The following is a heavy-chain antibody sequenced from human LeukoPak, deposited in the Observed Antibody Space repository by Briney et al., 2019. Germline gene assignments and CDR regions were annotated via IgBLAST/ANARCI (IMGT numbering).Heavy chain of an antibody. Sequence: PSETLSLTCTCSGGSIRSGYYYWSWIRQPPGKGLEWIGYIYYSGSTNYNPSLKSRVTISVDTSKNQFSLKLSSVTAADTAVYYCARSGFYGDYTFYYWGQGTLVTVSS. D-gene: IGHD4-17*01. J-gene: IGHJ4*02. V-gene: IGHV4-61*01. CDR3: ARSGFYGDYTFYY. CDR1: GGSIRSGYYY. CDR2: IYYSGST.